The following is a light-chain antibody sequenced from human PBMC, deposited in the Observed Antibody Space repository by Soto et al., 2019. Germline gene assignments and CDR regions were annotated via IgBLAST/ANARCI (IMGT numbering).Light chain of an antibody. Sequence: QAVVTQPPSVSGAPGQRVTISCTGSSSNIGAGYDVHWYQQLPGTAPKLLIYGNSNRPSGVPDRFSGSKSGTSASLAITGLQAEDEADYYCGSYASATLIFGGGTKLTVL. CDR3: GSYASATLI. CDR2: GNS. CDR1: SSNIGAGYD. J-gene: IGLJ2*01. V-gene: IGLV1-40*01.